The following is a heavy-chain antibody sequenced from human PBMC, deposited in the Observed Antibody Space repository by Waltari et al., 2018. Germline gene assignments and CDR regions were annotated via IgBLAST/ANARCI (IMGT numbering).Heavy chain of an antibody. D-gene: IGHD1-26*01. V-gene: IGHV3-48*01. CDR3: ASDGVGVHPGDAFDI. J-gene: IGHJ3*02. CDR2: IDKSSGTI. CDR1: GFTFSTYS. Sequence: EVQLVESGGGLVQPGGSLRLSCAASGFTFSTYSMNWVRQAPGKSPDWGAYIDKSSGTIYYADSVKGRFTISRDNAKNSLSLQMNSLRAEDTAVYYCASDGVGVHPGDAFDIWGQGTMVTVSS.